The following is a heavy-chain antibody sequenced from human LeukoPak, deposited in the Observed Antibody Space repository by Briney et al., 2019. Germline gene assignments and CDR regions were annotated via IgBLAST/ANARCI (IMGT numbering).Heavy chain of an antibody. CDR2: ISVYNGHT. Sequence: GASVKVSCKASGYSFTTYGISWVRQAPGQGLEWMGWISVYNGHTNHAQKLQGRVTMTTDTSTSTAYMELRSLTSDDTAVYYCARNGSGSYGYWGQGTLVIVSS. CDR3: ARNGSGSYGY. D-gene: IGHD3-10*01. J-gene: IGHJ4*02. CDR1: GYSFTTYG. V-gene: IGHV1-18*01.